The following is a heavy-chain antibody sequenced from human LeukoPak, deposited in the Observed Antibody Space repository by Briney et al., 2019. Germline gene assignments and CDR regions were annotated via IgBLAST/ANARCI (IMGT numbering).Heavy chain of an antibody. V-gene: IGHV3-30*04. CDR2: ISYDGNNK. J-gene: IGHJ4*02. CDR3: ARDDR. CDR1: GFIFSSYT. Sequence: GGSLRLSCAASGFIFSSYTMHWVRQAPGKGLEWVAVISYDGNNKYYADSVQGRFTISRDNSKSTLSLQMNSLRADDTGVYYCARDDRWGQGTLVTVSS.